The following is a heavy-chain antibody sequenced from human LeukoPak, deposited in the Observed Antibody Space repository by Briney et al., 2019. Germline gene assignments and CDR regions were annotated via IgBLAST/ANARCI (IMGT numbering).Heavy chain of an antibody. Sequence: SQTLSLTCAISGDSVSSNSAAWNWIRQSPSRGLEWLGRTYYRSKWYNDYAVSVKSRITINPDTSENQFSLQLNSVTPEDTAVYYCARDRRIAVEEKGYNFDYWGQGTLVTVSS. CDR2: TYYRSKWYN. J-gene: IGHJ4*02. CDR1: GDSVSSNSAA. D-gene: IGHD6-19*01. CDR3: ARDRRIAVEEKGYNFDY. V-gene: IGHV6-1*01.